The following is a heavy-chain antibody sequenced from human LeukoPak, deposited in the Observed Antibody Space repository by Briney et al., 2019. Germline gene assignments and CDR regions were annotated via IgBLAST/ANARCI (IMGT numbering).Heavy chain of an antibody. CDR2: IYYSGST. Sequence: SETLSLTCTVSGGSISSYYWSWIRQPPGNGLEGIGYIYYSGSTNYNPSLKSRVTISVDTSKNQFSLKLSSVTAADTAVYYCARDRGGDGYNDYYFDYWGQGTLVTVSS. D-gene: IGHD5-24*01. V-gene: IGHV4-59*01. CDR1: GGSISSYY. CDR3: ARDRGGDGYNDYYFDY. J-gene: IGHJ4*02.